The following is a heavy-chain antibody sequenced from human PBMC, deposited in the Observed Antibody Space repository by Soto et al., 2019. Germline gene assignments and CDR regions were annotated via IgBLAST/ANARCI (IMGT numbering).Heavy chain of an antibody. J-gene: IGHJ4*02. CDR1: GGSFSGYY. CDR3: ARDKITGLFDY. V-gene: IGHV4-34*01. D-gene: IGHD2-8*02. CDR2: INHSGRT. Sequence: PSETLSLTCAVYGGSFSGYYWTWIRQPPGTGLERIGEINHSGRTKYNPSHKSRVTKSVDTSKNQFSLKLTSVTAADTAVYYCARDKITGLFDYWGQGTLVTVSS.